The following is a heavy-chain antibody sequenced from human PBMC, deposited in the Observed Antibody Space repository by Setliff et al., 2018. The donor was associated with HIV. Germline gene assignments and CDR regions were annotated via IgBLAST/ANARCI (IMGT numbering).Heavy chain of an antibody. J-gene: IGHJ3*02. CDR1: GGSISSGSNY. V-gene: IGHV4-61*02. D-gene: IGHD3-22*01. CDR2: IYTSGST. CDR3: ARILLYDSSAYFVNAFDI. Sequence: LSLTCTVSGGSISSGSNYWSWIRQPAGKGLAWIGTIYTSGSTNDNPSLKSRVTISVDTSKNQFYLKLSSVTAADTAVYYCARILLYDSSAYFVNAFDIWGQGTVVTVAS.